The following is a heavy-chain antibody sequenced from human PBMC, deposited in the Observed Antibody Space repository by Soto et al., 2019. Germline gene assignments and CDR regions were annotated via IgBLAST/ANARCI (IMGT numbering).Heavy chain of an antibody. D-gene: IGHD2-2*01. V-gene: IGHV3-21*01. J-gene: IGHJ4*02. CDR2: ISSSSSYI. Sequence: EVQLVESGGGLVKPGGSLRLSCAASGFTFSSYSMNWVRQAPGKGLEWVSSISSSSSYIYYADSVKGRFTISRDNAKNSLYLQMNSLRAEDTAVYYCARDHSYQLLPFDYWGQGTLVTVSS. CDR3: ARDHSYQLLPFDY. CDR1: GFTFSSYS.